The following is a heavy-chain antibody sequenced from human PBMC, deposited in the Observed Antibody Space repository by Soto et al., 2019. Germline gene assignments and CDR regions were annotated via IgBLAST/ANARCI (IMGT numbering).Heavy chain of an antibody. V-gene: IGHV1-3*01. CDR3: ARGLGLYYFDD. CDR1: GYTFTSYA. CDR2: INAGNGNT. J-gene: IGHJ4*02. Sequence: QVQLVQSGAEVKKPGASVKVSCKASGYTFTSYAMHWVRQAPGQRLEWMGWINAGNGNTKYSQKFQGRVTITRDTPAGTAYIDLRSLRSEDTAVYYCARGLGLYYFDDWGQGTLVTVSS. D-gene: IGHD1-26*01.